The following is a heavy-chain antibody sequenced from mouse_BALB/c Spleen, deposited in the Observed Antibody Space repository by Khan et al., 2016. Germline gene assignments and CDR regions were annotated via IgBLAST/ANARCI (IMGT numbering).Heavy chain of an antibody. CDR2: ISYSGST. J-gene: IGHJ3*01. CDR3: ARARYGNTWFAY. V-gene: IGHV3-2*02. CDR1: GYSITSDYA. D-gene: IGHD2-10*02. Sequence: EVQLQESGPGLVKPSQSLSLTCTVTGYSITSDYAWNWIRQFPGNKLEWMGYISYSGSTSYNPSLKSRISITRDTSKNQFFLQLNSVTTEDTATYYCARARYGNTWFAYWGQETLVTVSA.